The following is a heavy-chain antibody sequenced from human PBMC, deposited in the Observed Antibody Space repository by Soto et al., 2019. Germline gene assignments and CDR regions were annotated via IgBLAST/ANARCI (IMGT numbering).Heavy chain of an antibody. V-gene: IGHV3-48*01. CDR1: GFTFSSYS. CDR2: ISRSSSTI. J-gene: IGHJ4*02. Sequence: WGSLRLSCAASGFTFSSYSMNWVRQAPGKGLEWVSYISRSSSTIYYADSVKGRFTISRDNAKNSLYLQMNSLRAEDTAVYYCARDNPDIDNWNDVGIFWGQGTLVTAPQ. CDR3: ARDNPDIDNWNDVGIF. D-gene: IGHD1-1*01.